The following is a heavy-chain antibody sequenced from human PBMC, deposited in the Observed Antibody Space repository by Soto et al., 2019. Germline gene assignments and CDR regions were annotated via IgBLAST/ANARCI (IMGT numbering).Heavy chain of an antibody. V-gene: IGHV4-34*01. Sequence: LTCAVYGGSFSGYYWSWIRQPPGKGLEWIGEINHSGSTNYNPSLKSRVTISVDTSKNQFSLKLSSVTAADTAVYYCARARDYYYYYMDVWGKGTTVTVSS. CDR1: GGSFSGYY. J-gene: IGHJ6*03. CDR3: ARARDYYYYYMDV. CDR2: INHSGST.